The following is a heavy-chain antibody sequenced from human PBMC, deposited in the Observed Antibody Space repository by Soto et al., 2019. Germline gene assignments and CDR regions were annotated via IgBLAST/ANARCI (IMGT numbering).Heavy chain of an antibody. V-gene: IGHV3-23*01. CDR1: GFTFTSYA. J-gene: IGHJ4*02. CDR2: ISGTGGST. CDR3: ARDRYANGGYYFVA. Sequence: EVQLLESGGGLVQPGGSLRLSCETSGFTFTSYAMSWVRQAPGGGLEWISGISGTGGSTYYADSVKGRFTISRDNSRNTLYLQLNSVRADDAAGYYCARDRYANGGYYFVAWGQVALVHVSS. D-gene: IGHD6-19*01.